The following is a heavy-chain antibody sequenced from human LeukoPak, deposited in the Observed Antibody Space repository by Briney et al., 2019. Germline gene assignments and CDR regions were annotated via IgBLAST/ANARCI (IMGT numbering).Heavy chain of an antibody. CDR3: ARAPEGYDILTGYYPLDY. CDR1: GYTFTGYY. V-gene: IGHV1-2*02. CDR2: INPNSGGT. Sequence: ASVKVSCKASGYTFTGYYMHWVRQAPGQGLEWMGWINPNSGGTNYAQKFQGRVTMTRDTSISTAYMELSRLRSDDTAVYYCARAPEGYDILTGYYPLDYWGQGTLVTVSS. J-gene: IGHJ4*02. D-gene: IGHD3-9*01.